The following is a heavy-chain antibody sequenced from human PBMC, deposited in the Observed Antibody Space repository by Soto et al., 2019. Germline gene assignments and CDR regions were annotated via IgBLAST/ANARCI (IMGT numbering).Heavy chain of an antibody. Sequence: PSETLSLTCAVSGGSISSSNWWSWVRQPPGKGLEWIGEIYHSGSTNYNPSLKSRVTISVDKSKNQFSLKLSSVTAADTAVYYCARGDATPNRYYYYGMDVWGQGTTVTVSS. V-gene: IGHV4-4*02. CDR3: ARGDATPNRYYYYGMDV. CDR1: GGSISSSNW. CDR2: IYHSGST. D-gene: IGHD2-21*02. J-gene: IGHJ6*02.